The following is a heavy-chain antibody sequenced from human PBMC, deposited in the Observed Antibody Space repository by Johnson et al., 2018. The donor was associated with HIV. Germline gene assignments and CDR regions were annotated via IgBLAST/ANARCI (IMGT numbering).Heavy chain of an antibody. Sequence: QVQLVESGGGVVQPGRSLRLSCAASGFTFSSYGMHWVRQAPGKGLEWVAVIWYDGSNKYYAASVKGRFTISRDNSKNTLYLQMNSLRAEDTAVYYCAKDLSQWLIPEAFDIWGQGTMVTVSS. V-gene: IGHV3-33*06. D-gene: IGHD6-19*01. CDR2: IWYDGSNK. J-gene: IGHJ3*02. CDR1: GFTFSSYG. CDR3: AKDLSQWLIPEAFDI.